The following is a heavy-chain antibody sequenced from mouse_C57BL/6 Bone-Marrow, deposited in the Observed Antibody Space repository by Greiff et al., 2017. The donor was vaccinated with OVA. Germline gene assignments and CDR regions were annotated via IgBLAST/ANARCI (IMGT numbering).Heavy chain of an antibody. D-gene: IGHD1-2*01. J-gene: IGHJ2*01. CDR3: ASPLGYGPYYVDY. Sequence: VQLQQSGAELVKPGASVKLSCKATGYTFTGYWIEWVKQRPGHGLEWIGVILPGGGSTNYNEKLQGKAKFTADTSSNTAYKQLSSLTTEDSATDYCASPLGYGPYYVDYWGQGTTLTVSA. CDR1: GYTFTGYW. CDR2: ILPGGGST. V-gene: IGHV1-9*01.